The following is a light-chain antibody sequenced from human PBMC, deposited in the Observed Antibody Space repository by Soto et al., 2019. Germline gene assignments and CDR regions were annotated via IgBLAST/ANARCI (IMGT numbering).Light chain of an antibody. CDR3: LQDYNFPLS. CDR1: QGIGND. J-gene: IGKJ4*01. V-gene: IGKV1-6*01. Sequence: AIQMTQSPSSLSASVGDRVTITCRASQGIGNDLAWYQQRPGKAPKLLIYAASSLQSGVPSRFSCSGSGTDFTLTISSLQPGDFATYYCLQDYNFPLSFGGGTKVEIK. CDR2: AAS.